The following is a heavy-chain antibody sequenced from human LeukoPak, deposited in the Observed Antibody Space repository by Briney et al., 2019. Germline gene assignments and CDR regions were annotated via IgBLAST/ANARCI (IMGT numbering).Heavy chain of an antibody. V-gene: IGHV3-23*01. D-gene: IGHD6-19*01. Sequence: GGSLRLSCAASGFTFSSYAMSWVRQAPGKGLEWVSAISGSGGSTYYADSVKGRFTISRDNSKNTLYLQMNSLRAEDTAVYYCARAPRKVGYSSGWYYFDYWGQGTLVTVSS. CDR3: ARAPRKVGYSSGWYYFDY. J-gene: IGHJ4*02. CDR1: GFTFSSYA. CDR2: ISGSGGST.